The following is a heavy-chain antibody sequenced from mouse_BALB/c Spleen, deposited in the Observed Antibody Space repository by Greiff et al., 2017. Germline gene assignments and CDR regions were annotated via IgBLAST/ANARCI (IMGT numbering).Heavy chain of an antibody. CDR1: GYTFTDYN. CDR3: AREGNYETAYFDY. CDR2: IYPYNGGT. J-gene: IGHJ2*01. D-gene: IGHD2-1*01. V-gene: IGHV1S29*02. Sequence: VQLQQSGPELVKPGASVKISCKASGYTFTDYNMHWVKQSHGKSLEWIGYIYPYNGGTGYNQKFKSKATLTVDNSSSTAYMELRSLTSEDSAVYYCAREGNYETAYFDYWGQGTTLTVSS.